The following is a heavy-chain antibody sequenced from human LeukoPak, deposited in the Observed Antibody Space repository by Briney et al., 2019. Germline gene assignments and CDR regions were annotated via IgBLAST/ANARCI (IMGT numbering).Heavy chain of an antibody. D-gene: IGHD4-17*01. CDR2: MNPNSGNT. CDR1: GYTFTSYD. Sequence: ASVKVSCKASGYTFTSYDINWVRQATGQGLEWMGWMNPNSGNTGYAQKFQGRVTMTRNTSISTAYMELSRLRSEDTAVYYCPRVNYGDYVEGWFDPWGQGTLVTVSS. V-gene: IGHV1-8*01. CDR3: PRVNYGDYVEGWFDP. J-gene: IGHJ5*02.